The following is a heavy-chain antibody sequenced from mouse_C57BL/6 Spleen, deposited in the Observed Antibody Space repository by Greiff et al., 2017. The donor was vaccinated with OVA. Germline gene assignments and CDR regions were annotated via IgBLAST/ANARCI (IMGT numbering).Heavy chain of an antibody. V-gene: IGHV14-3*01. CDR3: AIMIRDAMDY. CDR1: GFNIKNTY. Sequence: VQLQQSVAELVRPGASVKLSCTASGFNIKNTYMPWVKQRPEQGLEWIGRIDPANGNTKYAPKFQGKATITADTSSNTAYLQLSSLTSEDTAIYYCAIMIRDAMDYWGQGTSVTVSS. D-gene: IGHD2-4*01. CDR2: IDPANGNT. J-gene: IGHJ4*01.